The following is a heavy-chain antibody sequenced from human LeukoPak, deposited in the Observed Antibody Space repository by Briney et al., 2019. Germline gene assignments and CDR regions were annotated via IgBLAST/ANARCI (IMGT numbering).Heavy chain of an antibody. J-gene: IGHJ5*02. CDR3: AKDRLWFGAVSGNWFDP. CDR2: IWYDGSNK. Sequence: GGSLRLSCAASGFTFSSYGMHWVRQAPGKGLEWVAVIWYDGSNKYYADSVKGRFTISRDNSKNTLYLQMNSLRAEDTAVYYCAKDRLWFGAVSGNWFDPWGQGTLGTVSS. V-gene: IGHV3-33*06. D-gene: IGHD3-10*01. CDR1: GFTFSSYG.